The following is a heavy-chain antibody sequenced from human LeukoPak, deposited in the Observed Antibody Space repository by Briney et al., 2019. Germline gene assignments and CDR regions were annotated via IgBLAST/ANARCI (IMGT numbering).Heavy chain of an antibody. V-gene: IGHV4-59*01. J-gene: IGHJ6*02. D-gene: IGHD3-16*01. CDR1: GGSISSYY. CDR2: IYYSGST. CDR3: ASGGPNYYYGMDV. Sequence: PSETLSLTCTVSGGSISSYYWSWIRQPPGKGLEWIGYIYYSGSTNYNPSLKSRVTISVDTSKNQFSLKLSSVTAADTAVYYCASGGPNYYYGMDVWGQGPTVTVSS.